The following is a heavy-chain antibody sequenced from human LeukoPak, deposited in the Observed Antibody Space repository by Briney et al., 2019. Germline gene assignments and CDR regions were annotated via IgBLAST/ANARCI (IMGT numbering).Heavy chain of an antibody. Sequence: ASVKVSCKASGYTFTGYYMHWVRQAPGQGLEWMGWISAYNGNTNYAQKLQGRVTMTTDTSTSTAYMELRSLRSDDTAVYYCAIMGSRFDYWGQGTLVTVSS. CDR3: AIMGSRFDY. V-gene: IGHV1-18*04. D-gene: IGHD1-26*01. CDR1: GYTFTGYY. J-gene: IGHJ4*02. CDR2: ISAYNGNT.